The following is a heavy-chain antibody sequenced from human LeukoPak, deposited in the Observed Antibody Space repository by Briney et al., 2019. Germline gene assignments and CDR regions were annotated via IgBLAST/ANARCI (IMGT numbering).Heavy chain of an antibody. D-gene: IGHD6-13*01. Sequence: PGGSLRLSCAASGFTVSSNYMSWVRQAPGKGPEWVSVIYSGGSTYYADSVKGRFTISRDNSKNTLYLQMNSLRAEDTAVYYCARRKRSWYYFDYWGQGTLVTVSS. CDR3: ARRKRSWYYFDY. CDR1: GFTVSSNY. CDR2: IYSGGST. V-gene: IGHV3-53*01. J-gene: IGHJ4*02.